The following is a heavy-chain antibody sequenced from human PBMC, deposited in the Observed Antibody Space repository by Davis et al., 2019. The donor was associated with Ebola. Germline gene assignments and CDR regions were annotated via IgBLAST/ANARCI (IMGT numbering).Heavy chain of an antibody. CDR3: ARVSKLGQLTLYYGMDV. D-gene: IGHD2-2*01. V-gene: IGHV4-34*01. J-gene: IGHJ6*02. CDR1: GGSFSGYY. CDR2: INHSGST. Sequence: MPSETLSLTCAVYGGSFSGYYWSWIRQPPGKGLEWIGEINHSGSTNYNPSLKSRVTISVDTSKNQFSLKLSSVTAADTAVYYCARVSKLGQLTLYYGMDVWGQGTTVTVSS.